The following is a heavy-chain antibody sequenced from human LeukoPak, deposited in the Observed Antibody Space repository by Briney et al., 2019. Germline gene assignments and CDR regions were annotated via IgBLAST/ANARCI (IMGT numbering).Heavy chain of an antibody. CDR1: GGSISSSSYY. CDR2: IYYSGST. D-gene: IGHD3-22*01. V-gene: IGHV4-39*01. Sequence: SETLSLTCPVSGGSISSSSYYWGWIRQPPGKGLEWIGGIYYSGSTYYNPSLKSRVTISVDTSKNQFSLKLSSVTAADTAVYYCARASPITMIVVVIDYWGQGTLVTVSS. J-gene: IGHJ4*02. CDR3: ARASPITMIVVVIDY.